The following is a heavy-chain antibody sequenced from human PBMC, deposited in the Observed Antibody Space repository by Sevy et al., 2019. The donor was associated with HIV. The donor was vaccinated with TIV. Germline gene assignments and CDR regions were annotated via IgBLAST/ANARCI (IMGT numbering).Heavy chain of an antibody. CDR1: GFTFNIYA. D-gene: IGHD6-19*01. J-gene: IGHJ4*02. Sequence: GGSLRLSCATSGFTFNIYAMTWVRQAPGKGLEWVANINRDESATNYVGSVKGRFTIFRDNAKNLLYLQMNSLRVDDTAVYYCVTDDRPSGWLFDFWGPGTQVTVSS. V-gene: IGHV3-7*01. CDR2: INRDESAT. CDR3: VTDDRPSGWLFDF.